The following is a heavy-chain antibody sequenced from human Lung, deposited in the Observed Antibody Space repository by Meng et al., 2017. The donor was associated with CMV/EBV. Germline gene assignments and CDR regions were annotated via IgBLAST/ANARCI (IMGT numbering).Heavy chain of an antibody. V-gene: IGHV3-33*06. Sequence: GGSLRLSCAASGFTFSSYGMHWVRQAPGKGLEWVAVIWYDGSNKYYADSVKGRFTISRDNSKNTLYLQMNSLRAEDTAVYYCAKARRALAHWGQGNRVNGAS. D-gene: IGHD4/OR15-4a*01. CDR2: IWYDGSNK. CDR1: GFTFSSYG. CDR3: AKARRALAH. J-gene: IGHJ4*02.